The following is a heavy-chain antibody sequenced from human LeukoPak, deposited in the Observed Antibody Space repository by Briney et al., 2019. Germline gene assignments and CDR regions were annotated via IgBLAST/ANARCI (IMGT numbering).Heavy chain of an antibody. Sequence: GGSLRLSCAASGFPFSSYSMNLVRRAPGRGLEWVSSISNRIDYIYYAASEKGRFTTSSATAKNSLYLQMNSLRAEDTAVYYCARAIFSRGWYLVDYWGQGTLVTVSS. CDR2: ISNRIDYI. J-gene: IGHJ4*02. CDR3: ARAIFSRGWYLVDY. CDR1: GFPFSSYS. V-gene: IGHV3-21*01. D-gene: IGHD6-19*01.